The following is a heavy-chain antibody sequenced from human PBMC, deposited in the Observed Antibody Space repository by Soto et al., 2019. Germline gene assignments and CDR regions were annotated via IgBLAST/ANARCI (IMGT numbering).Heavy chain of an antibody. CDR2: VYHSGST. Sequence: QVQLQESGPGLVRPSETLSLTCAVSGGSVSSGLYYWTWIRQPPGKGLEWIGYVYHSGSTNYNTSLESRVTISLDTSKNQFSLRLSSVTAADTAVYYCARDDSATVTTYRNYYSSFGLDVGGQGTTVTVSS. V-gene: IGHV4-61*01. D-gene: IGHD4-17*01. CDR3: ARDDSATVTTYRNYYSSFGLDV. J-gene: IGHJ6*02. CDR1: GGSVSSGLYY.